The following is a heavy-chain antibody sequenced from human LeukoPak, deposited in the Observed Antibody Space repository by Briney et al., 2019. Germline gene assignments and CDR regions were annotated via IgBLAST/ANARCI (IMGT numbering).Heavy chain of an antibody. CDR1: GFTFSSYA. CDR3: ARACEMMVVVTTQDY. Sequence: GGSLRLSCAASGFTFSSYAMHWVRQAPGKGLEWVAVISYDGIKNYYADSVKGRFTISRDNSKNTVYLQMNSLRAEDTAMYYCARACEMMVVVTTQDYWGQGTLVTVSS. D-gene: IGHD3-22*01. V-gene: IGHV3-30*04. J-gene: IGHJ4*02. CDR2: ISYDGIKN.